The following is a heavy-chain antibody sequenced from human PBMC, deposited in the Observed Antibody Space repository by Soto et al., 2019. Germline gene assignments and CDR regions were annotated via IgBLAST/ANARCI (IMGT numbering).Heavy chain of an antibody. Sequence: QVQLVESGGGVVQPGRSLRLSCAASGFTFSSYGMHWVRQAPGKGLEWVAVISYDGSNKDYADSVKGRFTISRDNSKNTRYLQMNSLRAEDRGVYYCAKDYHDFGRVGGMDVWGQGTTVTVSS. CDR1: GFTFSSYG. CDR2: ISYDGSNK. V-gene: IGHV3-30*18. D-gene: IGHD3-3*01. J-gene: IGHJ6*02. CDR3: AKDYHDFGRVGGMDV.